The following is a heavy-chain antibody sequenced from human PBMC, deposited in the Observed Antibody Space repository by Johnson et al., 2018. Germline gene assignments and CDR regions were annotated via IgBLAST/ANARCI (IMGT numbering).Heavy chain of an antibody. Sequence: VQLVQSGGGLVQPGRSLRLSCAASGFTFDDYAMHWVRQAPGKGLEWVSGISWNSGSIGYADSVKGRFTISRDNAKNSLYLQMNSLRAEDTALYYCASWGHCTNGGCPRRSPAFDIWGQGTMVTVSS. J-gene: IGHJ3*02. D-gene: IGHD2-8*01. CDR3: ASWGHCTNGGCPRRSPAFDI. V-gene: IGHV3-9*01. CDR2: ISWNSGSI. CDR1: GFTFDDYA.